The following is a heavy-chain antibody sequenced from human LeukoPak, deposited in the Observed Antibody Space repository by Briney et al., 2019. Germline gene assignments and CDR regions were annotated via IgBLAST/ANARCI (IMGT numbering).Heavy chain of an antibody. CDR3: ARSGRGTYYYFDL. D-gene: IGHD1-26*01. CDR1: GYPFTRYG. V-gene: IGHV1-18*01. J-gene: IGHJ4*02. Sequence: ASVRVSRRASGYPFTRYGTSWVRQAPGQGLEWIGWISGSNGNTKYTLKFQGRVTMTADTSTGTAYMDLTNLRFDDTAVYFCARSGRGTYYYFDLWGQGTLVTVSS. CDR2: ISGSNGNT.